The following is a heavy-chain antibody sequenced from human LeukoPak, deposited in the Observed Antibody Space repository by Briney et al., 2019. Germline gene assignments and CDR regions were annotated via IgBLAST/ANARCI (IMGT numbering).Heavy chain of an antibody. D-gene: IGHD1-14*01. J-gene: IGHJ4*02. CDR3: ARDRGAPTPDAY. V-gene: IGHV1-69*04. CDR1: GGTFSSYA. Sequence: GASVKVSCKASGGTFSSYAISWVRQAPGQGLEWMGRIIPILGIANYAQKFQGRATITADKSTSTAYMELSSLRSEDTAVYYCARDRGAPTPDAYWGQGTLVTVSS. CDR2: IIPILGIA.